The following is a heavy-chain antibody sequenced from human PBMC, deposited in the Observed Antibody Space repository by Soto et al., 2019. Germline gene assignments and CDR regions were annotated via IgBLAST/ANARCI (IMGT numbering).Heavy chain of an antibody. D-gene: IGHD4-17*01. CDR1: GFTFSSYG. J-gene: IGHJ6*03. CDR2: IWYDGSNK. CDR3: AREGHDYGDYHYYMDV. Sequence: GGSLRLACAASGFTFSSYGMHWVRQAPGKGLEWVAVIWYDGSNKYYADSVKGRFTISRDNSKNTLYLQMNSLRAEDTAVYYCAREGHDYGDYHYYMDVWGKATTVTVSS. V-gene: IGHV3-33*01.